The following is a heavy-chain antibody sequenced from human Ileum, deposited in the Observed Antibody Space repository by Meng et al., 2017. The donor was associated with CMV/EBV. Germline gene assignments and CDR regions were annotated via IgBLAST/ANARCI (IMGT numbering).Heavy chain of an antibody. J-gene: IGHJ5*02. D-gene: IGHD6-19*01. CDR2: IGNSGINT. CDR1: FTFHAYA. CDR3: AKLSGISSGWNEKPFDN. V-gene: IGHV3-23*01. Sequence: FTFHAYAMAWVRQAPGKGLEWVSVIGNSGINTDYADSVKGRFTISRDNSRNTLYLEMSSLRAEDTAVYYCAKLSGISSGWNEKPFDNWGQGTLVTVSS.